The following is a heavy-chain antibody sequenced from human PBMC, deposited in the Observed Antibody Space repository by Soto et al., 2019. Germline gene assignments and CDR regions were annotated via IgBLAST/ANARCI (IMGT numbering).Heavy chain of an antibody. CDR3: AKWLRGGSYYCDF. D-gene: IGHD3-10*01. Sequence: PGGSLRLSCQVSGFTFGSYAMSWVRQAPGKGLEWVALVQSNHVTYYADSVRGRFTVSRDNSKNTLYLQMDSLRVEDTALSYRAKWLRGGSYYCDFWGQGAMVTVSS. CDR1: GFTFGSYA. V-gene: IGHV3-23*01. J-gene: IGHJ4*02. CDR2: VQSNHVT.